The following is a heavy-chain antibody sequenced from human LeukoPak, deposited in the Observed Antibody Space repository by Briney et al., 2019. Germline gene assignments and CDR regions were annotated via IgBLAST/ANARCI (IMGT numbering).Heavy chain of an antibody. CDR2: IKYDGSEK. J-gene: IGHJ4*02. CDR3: ARSQPFWGSSWDLDY. CDR1: GFSFSNSW. V-gene: IGHV3-7*01. Sequence: GGSLRLSCVASGFSFSNSWMAWVRQAPGKGLEWVANIKYDGSEKYYVDSLKGRFTIARDNAKNTLYLKMNSLRAEDTAVYYCARSQPFWGSSWDLDYWGQGTLVTVSS. D-gene: IGHD6-13*01.